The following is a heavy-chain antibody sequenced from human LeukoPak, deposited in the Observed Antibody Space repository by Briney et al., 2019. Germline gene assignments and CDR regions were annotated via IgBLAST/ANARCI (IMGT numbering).Heavy chain of an antibody. CDR2: ITHDGRST. CDR3: ASAPYSSGWYSFDY. CDR1: GFTFSYYW. D-gene: IGHD6-19*01. J-gene: IGHJ4*01. Sequence: PGGSLRLSCAASGFTFSYYWMNWVRQAPGKGLVWVSRITHDGRSTAYADSVKGRFTISRDNAKSTLYLEMNSLRAEDTAVYYCASAPYSSGWYSFDYWGHGTLVTVSS. V-gene: IGHV3-74*01.